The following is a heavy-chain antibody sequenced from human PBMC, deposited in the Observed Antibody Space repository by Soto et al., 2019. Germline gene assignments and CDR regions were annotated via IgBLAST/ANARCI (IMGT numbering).Heavy chain of an antibody. J-gene: IGHJ4*02. CDR2: IDWDDDK. CDR3: ALGSAPLEWPH. CDR1: GFTFSSYGMH. V-gene: IGHV2-70*01. D-gene: IGHD3-3*01. Sequence: LRLSCAASGFTFSSYGMHWIRQPPGKALEWLALIDWDDDKYYSTSLKTRLTISKDTSKNQVVLTMTNMDPVDTATYYCALGSAPLEWPHWGQGTLVTVSS.